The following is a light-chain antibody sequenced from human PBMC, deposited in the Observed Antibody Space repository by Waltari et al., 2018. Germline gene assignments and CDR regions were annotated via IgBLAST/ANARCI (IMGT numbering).Light chain of an antibody. J-gene: IGLJ3*02. V-gene: IGLV2-14*01. CDR3: SSFTTTSTWV. CDR2: EVS. Sequence: QSALTQPASVSGSPGQSITISCTGTRRDVGAYTSVPRYQHHPGTAPQLMIFEVSNRPSGVSDRFSGSKAGNTASLTISGLQAEDEADYYCSSFTTTSTWVFGGGTKLTVL. CDR1: RRDVGAYTS.